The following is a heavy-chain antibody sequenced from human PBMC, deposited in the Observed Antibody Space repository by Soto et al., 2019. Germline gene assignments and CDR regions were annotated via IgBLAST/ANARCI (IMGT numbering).Heavy chain of an antibody. Sequence: PGGSLRLSCAASGFTFSSYWMHWVRQAPGKGLVWVSRMNEDGGTTDYADSVKGRFTISRDNAKNTLYLQMNSLRVEDTDVYYCPSDLSGRADVWGQGTTVTVS. CDR3: PSDLSGRADV. J-gene: IGHJ6*02. V-gene: IGHV3-74*01. CDR1: GFTFSSYW. D-gene: IGHD3-10*01. CDR2: MNEDGGTT.